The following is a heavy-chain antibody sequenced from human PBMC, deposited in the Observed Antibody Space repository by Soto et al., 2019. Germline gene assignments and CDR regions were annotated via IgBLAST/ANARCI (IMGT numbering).Heavy chain of an antibody. D-gene: IGHD3-3*02. Sequence: SDTLSLTCTVSGVSITSSYWSWILRPPGKGLEWIAYIYDTGISGYTPSTSYNPSLKSRVTMSVDTSKSQFSLKLTSVTAADTAVYYCARDFNFIFDNIADIRWYFDSRGQGTLVT. CDR1: GVSITSSY. V-gene: IGHV4-59*01. CDR3: ARDFNFIFDNIADIRWYFDS. J-gene: IGHJ5*01. CDR2: IYDTGISGYTPST.